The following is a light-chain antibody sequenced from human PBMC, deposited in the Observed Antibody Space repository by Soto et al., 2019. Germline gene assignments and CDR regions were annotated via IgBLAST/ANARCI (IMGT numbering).Light chain of an antibody. J-gene: IGKJ1*01. CDR1: QGISSF. CDR2: AAS. CDR3: EQLSGYPWT. Sequence: DIQLTQSPSFLSASIGDRVTFTCRASQGISSFLAWYQHTPGKAPKLLIYAASTLQSGVPSRLSGSGSGREFTLTISSLQPEDFATYYCEQLSGYPWTFGQGTKVEIK. V-gene: IGKV1-9*01.